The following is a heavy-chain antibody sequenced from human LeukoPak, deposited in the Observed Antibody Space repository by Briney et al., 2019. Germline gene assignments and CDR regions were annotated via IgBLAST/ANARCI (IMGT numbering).Heavy chain of an antibody. CDR1: GFTFDDYA. CDR3: AKSGAEDIVVVPAASDYYYYYGMDV. Sequence: GGSLRLSCAASGFTFDDYAMHWVRQAPGKGLEWVSGISWNSGSIGYADSVKGRFTISRDNAKNSLYLQMNSLRAEDTALYYCAKSGAEDIVVVPAASDYYYYYGMDVWGQGTTVTVSS. D-gene: IGHD2-2*01. J-gene: IGHJ6*02. CDR2: ISWNSGSI. V-gene: IGHV3-9*01.